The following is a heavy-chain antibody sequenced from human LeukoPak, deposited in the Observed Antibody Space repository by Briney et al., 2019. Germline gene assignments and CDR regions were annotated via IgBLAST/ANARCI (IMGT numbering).Heavy chain of an antibody. D-gene: IGHD1-26*01. V-gene: IGHV4-39*07. Sequence: SETLSLTCTVSGGSISSNSYYWGWIRQPPGKGLEWIGSIYYSGSTYYNPSLKSRVTISVDTSKKQFSLKLTSVTAADTAVYYCTKIEVGADDFDYFQHWGQGTLVTVSS. CDR3: TKIEVGADDFDYFQH. CDR1: GGSISSNSYY. CDR2: IYYSGST. J-gene: IGHJ1*01.